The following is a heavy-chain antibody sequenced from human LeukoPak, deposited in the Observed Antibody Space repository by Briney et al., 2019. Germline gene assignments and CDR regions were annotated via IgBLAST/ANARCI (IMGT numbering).Heavy chain of an antibody. J-gene: IGHJ4*02. D-gene: IGHD4-23*01. CDR1: GFTFSSYA. Sequence: GGSLRLSCAASGFTFSSYAMSWVRQAPGKGLEWVSSISSSTNYIHYADSVKGRFTISRDNTKNSLYLQMNSLRAEDTAVYYCATNGGNNPFDCWGQGTLVTVSS. CDR3: ATNGGNNPFDC. V-gene: IGHV3-21*04. CDR2: ISSSTNYI.